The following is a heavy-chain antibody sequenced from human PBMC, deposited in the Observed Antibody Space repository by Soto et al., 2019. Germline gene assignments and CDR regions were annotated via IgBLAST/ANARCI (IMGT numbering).Heavy chain of an antibody. CDR2: ISPFGGAT. D-gene: IGHD3-16*01. CDR3: AKGRGGKTVANFGMDV. CDR1: GDSVSNDY. J-gene: IGHJ6*02. Sequence: QVRLLQSGAEVRKTGASVKISCKASGDSVSNDYLHWVRQAPGQGFEWLGVISPFGGATAYAQSFKGRVTVTMDKSSTTFYLELSSLRSDDTAVYYCAKGRGGKTVANFGMDVWGQGVTVTVSS. V-gene: IGHV1-46*01.